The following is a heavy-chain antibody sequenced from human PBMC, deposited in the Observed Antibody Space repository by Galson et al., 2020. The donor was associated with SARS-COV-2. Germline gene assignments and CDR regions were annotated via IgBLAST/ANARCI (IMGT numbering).Heavy chain of an antibody. CDR2: VYHSGYT. V-gene: IGHV4-61*01. J-gene: IGHJ5*02. CDR1: GDSFTTDSFS. Sequence: SETLSLTCSVSGDSFTTDSFSWSWIRQPPGKELEWIGHVYHSGYTKYKSSLKSRVTMSLDASRNQFSLQLTSVTAADTAVYYCAIALNAPGCSSGWYLWRQGTLVTVSS. D-gene: IGHD6-19*01. CDR3: AIALNAPGCSSGWYL.